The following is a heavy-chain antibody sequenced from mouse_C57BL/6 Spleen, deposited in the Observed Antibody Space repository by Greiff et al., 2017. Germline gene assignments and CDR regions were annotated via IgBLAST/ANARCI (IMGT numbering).Heavy chain of an antibody. Sequence: VQLQQSGPELVKPGASVKISCKASGYAFSSSWMYWVKQSPGKGLEWIGRICPGGGDTYYNGKVQGQATLTADKSSSTPYMQLSSLTSEDSAVYFCANDYVYAMDYWGQGTSVTVSS. V-gene: IGHV1-82*01. CDR2: ICPGGGDT. CDR3: ANDYVYAMDY. J-gene: IGHJ4*01. CDR1: GYAFSSSW. D-gene: IGHD2-4*01.